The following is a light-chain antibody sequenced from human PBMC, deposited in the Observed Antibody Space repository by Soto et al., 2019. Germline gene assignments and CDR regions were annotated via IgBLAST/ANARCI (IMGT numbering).Light chain of an antibody. CDR3: SSYAGSNNFGV. Sequence: HSVLTQPPSASGSPGQSVTISCTGTSSDVGGYNYVSWYQQHPGKAPKLMIYEVSKRPSGVPDRFSGSKSGNTASLTVSGLQAEDEADYYCSSYAGSNNFGVFGTGTKVTVL. CDR2: EVS. CDR1: SSDVGGYNY. V-gene: IGLV2-8*01. J-gene: IGLJ1*01.